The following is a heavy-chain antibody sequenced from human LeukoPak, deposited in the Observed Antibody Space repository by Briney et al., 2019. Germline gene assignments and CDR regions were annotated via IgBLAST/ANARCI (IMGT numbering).Heavy chain of an antibody. J-gene: IGHJ4*02. Sequence: PSETLSLTCTVSADSLSSGGHYWAWIRQFPGKGLESIGFIHHSGRSSHNPSLKDRVAISVDTSRKQFALKLSSVTAAVTAMYYCARGGNRFGGFYFDYWGQGIQVIVSS. CDR3: ARGGNRFGGFYFDY. V-gene: IGHV4-31*03. D-gene: IGHD3-10*01. CDR1: ADSLSSGGHY. CDR2: IHHSGRS.